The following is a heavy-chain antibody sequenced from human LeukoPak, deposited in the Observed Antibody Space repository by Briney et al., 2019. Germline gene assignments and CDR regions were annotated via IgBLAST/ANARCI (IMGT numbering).Heavy chain of an antibody. CDR3: ARAVGSRVLWFGEPTRAYMDV. CDR2: INPNSGGT. J-gene: IGHJ6*03. D-gene: IGHD3-10*01. Sequence: ASVKVSCKASGYTFTGYYMHWVRQAPGQGLEWMGWINPNSGGTNYAQKFQGRVTMTRDTSISTAYMELSRLRSDDTAVYYCARAVGSRVLWFGEPTRAYMDVWGKGTTVTVSS. CDR1: GYTFTGYY. V-gene: IGHV1-2*02.